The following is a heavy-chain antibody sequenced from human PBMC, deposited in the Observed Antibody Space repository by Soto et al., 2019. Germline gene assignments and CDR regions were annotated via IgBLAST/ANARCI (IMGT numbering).Heavy chain of an antibody. Sequence: EVQLLESGGGLVQPGGSLRLSCAASGFTFSNHAMSWVRQAPGKVLEWVSAISGNGISTYYADSVRGRFTISRDNSKNTLYLQMNRLRADDTAVYYCARDAIAMVRGTNNWFDPWGQGTLVTVST. V-gene: IGHV3-23*01. D-gene: IGHD3-10*01. CDR2: ISGNGIST. CDR1: GFTFSNHA. CDR3: ARDAIAMVRGTNNWFDP. J-gene: IGHJ5*02.